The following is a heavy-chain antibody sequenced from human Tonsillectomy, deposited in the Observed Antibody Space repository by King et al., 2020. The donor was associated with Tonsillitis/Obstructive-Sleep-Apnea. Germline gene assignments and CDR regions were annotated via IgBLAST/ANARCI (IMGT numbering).Heavy chain of an antibody. CDR2: INHSGST. Sequence: VQLQQWGAGLLKPSETLSLTCAVYGASFSDYYWTWIRQPPGKGLEWIGEINHSGSTNYNPSLKSRVTISVDTSKNQFSLKLSSVTAADTAVYYCAIHGLFVGSYYFDYWGQGTLVTVSS. CDR1: GASFSDYY. D-gene: IGHD3-10*01. CDR3: AIHGLFVGSYYFDY. J-gene: IGHJ4*02. V-gene: IGHV4-34*01.